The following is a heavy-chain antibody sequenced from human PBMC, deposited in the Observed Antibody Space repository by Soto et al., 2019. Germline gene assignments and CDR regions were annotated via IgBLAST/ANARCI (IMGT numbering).Heavy chain of an antibody. CDR3: ITLPWG. CDR2: IKSKTDGGTT. J-gene: IGHJ6*02. V-gene: IGHV3-15*07. CDR1: GFIFSNAW. Sequence: EVQLVESGGGLVKPGGSLRLSCAASGFIFSNAWMNWVRQAPGKGLEWVGRIKSKTDGGTTDYAAPVKGRFTISRDDPRHTLYLQMNSRKTEDTAVYYCITLPWGWGQGTTVIVSS. D-gene: IGHD3-16*01.